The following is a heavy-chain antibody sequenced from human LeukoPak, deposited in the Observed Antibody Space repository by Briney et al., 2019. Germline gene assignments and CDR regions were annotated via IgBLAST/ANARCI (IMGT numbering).Heavy chain of an antibody. CDR1: GFTFSTYW. V-gene: IGHV3-74*01. CDR2: ITSDASSR. Sequence: GGSLRLSCAASGFTFSTYWIHWVRQGPGKGLGWVSRITSDASSRSHADSVEGRFTISRDNAKSTLYLQMNSLRVDDTAVYYCARGGSTVLESWGQGSQVAVSS. D-gene: IGHD4-17*01. CDR3: ARGGSTVLES. J-gene: IGHJ5*02.